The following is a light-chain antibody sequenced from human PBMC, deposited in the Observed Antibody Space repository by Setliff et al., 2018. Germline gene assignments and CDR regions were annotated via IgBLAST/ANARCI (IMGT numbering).Light chain of an antibody. Sequence: QSALAQPPSASGSPGQSVTISCTGTSSDVGGYNYVSWYQQHPGKAPKLMIYEVSKRPSGVPDRFSGSKSGNTASLTVSGLQAEDDADYYCSSYAGSNNFPYVFGTGTKGTVL. CDR3: SSYAGSNNFPYV. CDR1: SSDVGGYNY. CDR2: EVS. V-gene: IGLV2-8*01. J-gene: IGLJ1*01.